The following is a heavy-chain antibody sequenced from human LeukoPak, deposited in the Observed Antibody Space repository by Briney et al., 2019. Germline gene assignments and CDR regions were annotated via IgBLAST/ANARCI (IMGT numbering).Heavy chain of an antibody. J-gene: IGHJ4*02. CDR1: GYTFTSYD. D-gene: IGHD2-2*01. CDR2: MNPNSGNT. V-gene: IGHV1-8*01. CDR3: ARVAVPAATKFDY. Sequence: GASVKVSCKASGYTFTSYDIKWVRQATGQGLEWMGWMNPNSGNTGYAHKFQGRVTMTRNTSISTAYMELSSLRSEDTAVYYCARVAVPAATKFDYWGQGTLVTVSS.